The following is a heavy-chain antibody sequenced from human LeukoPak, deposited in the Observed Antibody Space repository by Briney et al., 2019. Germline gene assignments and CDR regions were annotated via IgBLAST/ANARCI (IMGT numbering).Heavy chain of an antibody. D-gene: IGHD6-13*01. CDR3: ARGRDRLSIAAAGSNFDY. CDR1: GGTSSSYA. CDR2: IIPIFGTA. V-gene: IGHV1-69*06. Sequence: SVKVSCKASGGTSSSYAISWVRQAPGQGLEWMGGIIPIFGTANYAQKFQGRVTITADKSTSTAYMELSSLRSEDTAVYYCARGRDRLSIAAAGSNFDYWGQGTLVTVSS. J-gene: IGHJ4*02.